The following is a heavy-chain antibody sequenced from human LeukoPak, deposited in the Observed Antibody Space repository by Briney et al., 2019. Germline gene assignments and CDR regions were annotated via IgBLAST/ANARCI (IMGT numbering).Heavy chain of an antibody. D-gene: IGHD6-13*01. Sequence: GGSLRLSCAASGFTVSSNYMSRVRQAPGKGLEWVSVIYSGGSTYYADSVKGRFTISRDNSKNTLYLQMNSLRAEDTAVYYSASGIAAADPYYFDYWGQGTLVTVSS. J-gene: IGHJ4*02. CDR1: GFTVSSNY. CDR3: ASGIAAADPYYFDY. CDR2: IYSGGST. V-gene: IGHV3-53*01.